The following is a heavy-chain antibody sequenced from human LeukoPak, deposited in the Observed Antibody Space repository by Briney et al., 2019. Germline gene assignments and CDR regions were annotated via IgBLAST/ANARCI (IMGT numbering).Heavy chain of an antibody. V-gene: IGHV1-69*13. J-gene: IGHJ6*03. CDR1: GGTFSSYA. CDR3: ARSSYDFWSGYLYYYYYYYMDV. D-gene: IGHD3-3*01. CDR2: IIPIFGTA. Sequence: SVKVSCKASGGTFSSYAISWVRQAPGQGLEWMGGIIPIFGTANYAQKFQGRVTITADESTSTAYMELSSPRSEDTAVYYCARSSYDFWSGYLYYYYYYYMDVWGKGTTVTVSS.